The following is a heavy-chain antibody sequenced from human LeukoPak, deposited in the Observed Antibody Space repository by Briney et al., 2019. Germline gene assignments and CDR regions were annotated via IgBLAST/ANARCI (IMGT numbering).Heavy chain of an antibody. CDR1: GFTFSSYS. CDR2: ISSSSSYI. J-gene: IGHJ4*02. CDR3: ARDPHGDYAPSDY. Sequence: GGSLRLSCAASGFTFSSYSMNWVRQAPGKGLEWVSSISSSSSYIYYADSVKGRFTISRDNAKNSLYLQMNSLRAEDTAVYYCARDPHGDYAPSDYWGQGTLVTVSS. V-gene: IGHV3-21*01. D-gene: IGHD4-17*01.